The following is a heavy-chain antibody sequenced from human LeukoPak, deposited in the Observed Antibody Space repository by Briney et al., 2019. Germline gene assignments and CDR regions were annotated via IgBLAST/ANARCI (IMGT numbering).Heavy chain of an antibody. J-gene: IGHJ1*01. D-gene: IGHD3-10*01. Sequence: KPAETLSLTCNVSGGSISSDYWSWIRQPPGKGLEWIGYISYSGTTNYNPSLKSRVSMSLDTSKNQLSLKVTSVITADTAVYYCARGGDSGSYPLVEYFQHWGQGTLVTVSS. CDR1: GGSISSDY. CDR2: ISYSGTT. V-gene: IGHV4-59*01. CDR3: ARGGDSGSYPLVEYFQH.